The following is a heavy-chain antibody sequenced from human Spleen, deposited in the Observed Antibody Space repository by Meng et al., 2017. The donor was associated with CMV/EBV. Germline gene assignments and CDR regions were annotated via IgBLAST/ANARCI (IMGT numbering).Heavy chain of an antibody. D-gene: IGHD2-15*01. Sequence: GGSLRLSCQGAGYTFATNWIAWVRQMPGKGLEWMGIIYPRDSYTKYSPSFQGHVTISADKSINTAYLHWNSLKASDTAMYFCVRRPGYCSGGSCYFYGMDVWGQGTTVTVSS. V-gene: IGHV5-51*01. CDR1: GYTFATNW. CDR3: VRRPGYCSGGSCYFYGMDV. J-gene: IGHJ6*02. CDR2: IYPRDSYT.